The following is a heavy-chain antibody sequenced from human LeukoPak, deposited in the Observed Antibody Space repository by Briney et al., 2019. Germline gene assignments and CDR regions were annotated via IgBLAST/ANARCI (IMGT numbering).Heavy chain of an antibody. CDR1: GGSISSSSYY. V-gene: IGHV4-39*01. Sequence: PSETLSLTCIVSGGSISSSSYYWGWIRQPPGKGLEWIGSVHYSGSTYYNPSLKSRVTISVDTSEHQFSLKLSSVTAGDTAVYYCARHPRVPAAMRFDPWGQGTLVTVSS. J-gene: IGHJ5*02. D-gene: IGHD2-2*01. CDR3: ARHPRVPAAMRFDP. CDR2: VHYSGST.